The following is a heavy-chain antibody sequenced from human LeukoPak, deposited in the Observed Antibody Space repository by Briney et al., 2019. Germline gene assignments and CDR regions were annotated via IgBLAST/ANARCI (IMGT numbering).Heavy chain of an antibody. CDR2: SNSGGSST. CDR3: RGGTSYYFDY. J-gene: IGHJ4*02. CDR1: GFTFSSYW. V-gene: IGHV3-74*01. D-gene: IGHD3-16*01. Sequence: GGSLRLSCAASGFTFSSYWMHWVRQAPGKGLVWVSRSNSGGSSTSYADSVKGRFTIFRDNAKNTLYLQTNSLRAEDADVYSCRGGTSYYFDYWGQGTLVTVSS.